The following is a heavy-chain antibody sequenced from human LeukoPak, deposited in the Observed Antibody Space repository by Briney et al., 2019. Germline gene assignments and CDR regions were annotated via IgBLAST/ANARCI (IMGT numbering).Heavy chain of an antibody. V-gene: IGHV3-21*01. CDR2: ISSSSSYK. CDR1: GFTFNSFS. D-gene: IGHD1-26*01. Sequence: RGSPRLSCAASGFTFNSFSMNWVRQAPGKGLEWVSSISSSSSYKYYADSVKGRFTISRDNAKKSLYLQMNSLRAEDTAVYYCGRAVGGNVFDYWGQGAHVT. J-gene: IGHJ4*02. CDR3: GRAVGGNVFDY.